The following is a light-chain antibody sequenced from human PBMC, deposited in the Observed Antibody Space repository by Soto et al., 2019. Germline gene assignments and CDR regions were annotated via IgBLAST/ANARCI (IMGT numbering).Light chain of an antibody. V-gene: IGKV1-5*01. CDR2: DAS. Sequence: DIQMTQSPSTLSASVGDRVTITCRASQSISSWLAWYQQKPGQAPKLLIYDASSMDSGVPERFSGSGSGTEFTLTISSLQPDDFAPYYCQQYDSSSPSFGQGTKLEIK. CDR3: QQYDSSSPS. J-gene: IGKJ2*01. CDR1: QSISSW.